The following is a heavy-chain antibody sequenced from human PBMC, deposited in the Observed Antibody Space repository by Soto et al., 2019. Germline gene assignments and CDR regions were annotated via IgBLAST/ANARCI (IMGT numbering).Heavy chain of an antibody. CDR3: ARLTQIITMVRGAINWFDH. D-gene: IGHD3-10*01. J-gene: IGHJ5*02. Sequence: PSETLSLTCTVSGGSISSSSYYWGWIRQPPGKGLEWIGSIYYSGSTYYNPSLKSRVTISVDTSKNRFSLKLSSVTAADTAVYYCARLTQIITMVRGAINWFDHWGQGTLVTVSS. CDR2: IYYSGST. V-gene: IGHV4-39*01. CDR1: GGSISSSSYY.